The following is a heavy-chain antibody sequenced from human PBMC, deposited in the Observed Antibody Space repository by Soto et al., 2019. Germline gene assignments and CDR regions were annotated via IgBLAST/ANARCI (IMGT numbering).Heavy chain of an antibody. CDR2: TRNKANSYTT. CDR1: GFTFSDHY. CDR3: ASGRGSGSL. D-gene: IGHD3-10*01. J-gene: IGHJ4*02. Sequence: ESGGGLVQPGGSLRLSCAASGFTFSDHYMDWVRQAPGKGLEWVGRTRNKANSYTTEYAASVKGRFTISRDDSKNSLYLQMNSLKTEDTAVYYCASGRGSGSLWGQGTLVTVSS. V-gene: IGHV3-72*01.